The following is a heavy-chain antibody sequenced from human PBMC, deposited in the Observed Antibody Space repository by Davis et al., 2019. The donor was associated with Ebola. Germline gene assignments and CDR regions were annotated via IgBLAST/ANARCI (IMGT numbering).Heavy chain of an antibody. CDR1: GGSISSYY. CDR2: IYYSWST. V-gene: IGHV4-59*01. J-gene: IGHJ4*02. CDR3: AREAAMAIFDY. Sequence: SETLSLTFTVSGGSISSYYWSWNRQPPGKGLEWIGYIYYSWSTNYNPSLKSRVTISVDTSKNQFSLQLSSVTAADTAVYYCAREAAMAIFDYWGQGTLVTVSS. D-gene: IGHD5-18*01.